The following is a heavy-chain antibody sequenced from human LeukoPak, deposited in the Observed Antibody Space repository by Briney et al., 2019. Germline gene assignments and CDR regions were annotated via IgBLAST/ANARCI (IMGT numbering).Heavy chain of an antibody. CDR2: IYYSGST. CDR3: ARDRDSNYFGY. Sequence: PSETLSLTCTVSGGSISSGDYYWSWLRQPPGKGLEWIGYIYYSGSTYYNPSLKSRVTISVDTSKNQFSLELSSVTAADTAVYYCARDRDSNYFGYWGQGTLVTVSS. D-gene: IGHD4-11*01. J-gene: IGHJ4*02. CDR1: GGSISSGDYY. V-gene: IGHV4-30-4*01.